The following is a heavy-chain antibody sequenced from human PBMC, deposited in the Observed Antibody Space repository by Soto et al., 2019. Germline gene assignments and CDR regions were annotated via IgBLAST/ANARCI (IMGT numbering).Heavy chain of an antibody. CDR2: IIPILGIA. Sequence: QVQLVQSGAEVKKPGSSVKVSCKASGGTFSSYTISWVRQAPGQGLEWLGRIIPILGIANYAQNLQGRVTITADHSTSTAYMELSSLRAEDTAVYYCARGHPTGSRDRFDYWGQGTLVTVSS. CDR3: ARGHPTGSRDRFDY. D-gene: IGHD4-17*01. CDR1: GGTFSSYT. V-gene: IGHV1-69*02. J-gene: IGHJ4*02.